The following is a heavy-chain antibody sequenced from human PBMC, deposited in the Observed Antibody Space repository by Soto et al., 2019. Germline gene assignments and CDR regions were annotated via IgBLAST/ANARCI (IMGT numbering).Heavy chain of an antibody. J-gene: IGHJ5*02. D-gene: IGHD3-16*01. CDR2: INSSGDTI. Sequence: GGSLRLSCAASGVTFSSYAMSWVRQAPGKGLEWVSPINSSGDTILYADSVRGRFTISRDNAKNTLYLQMNSLRAEDTALYYCGRDFNWAVDTWGQGIQVTVSS. V-gene: IGHV3-23*01. CDR1: GVTFSSYA. CDR3: GRDFNWAVDT.